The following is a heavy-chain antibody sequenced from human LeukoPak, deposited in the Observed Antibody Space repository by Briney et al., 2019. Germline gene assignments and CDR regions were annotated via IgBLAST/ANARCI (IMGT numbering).Heavy chain of an antibody. D-gene: IGHD4-17*01. CDR3: ARDIYGDYGGVDY. CDR1: GFSLSNHP. Sequence: GGSLRLSCAASGFSLSNHPMSWVRQAPGKGLEWVSSISSSGDRTYYADSVKGRLTISRDNPKNTLLLQTNSLRAKDTAIYYCARDIYGDYGGVDYWGQGSLVTVSS. V-gene: IGHV3-23*01. J-gene: IGHJ4*02. CDR2: ISSSGDRT.